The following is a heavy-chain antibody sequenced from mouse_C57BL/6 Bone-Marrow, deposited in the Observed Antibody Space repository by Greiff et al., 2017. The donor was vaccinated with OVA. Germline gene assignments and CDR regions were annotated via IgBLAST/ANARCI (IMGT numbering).Heavy chain of an antibody. V-gene: IGHV1-19*01. CDR1: GYTFTDYY. CDR2: INPYNGGT. D-gene: IGHD1-1*01. J-gene: IGHJ2*01. Sequence: VQLQQSGPVLVKPGASVKMSCKASGYTFTDYYMNWVKQSHGKSLEWIGVINPYNGGTSYNQKFKGKATLTVDKSSSTAYMELNSLTSEDSAVYYCARRAGRYFDYWGQGTTRTVSS. CDR3: ARRAGRYFDY.